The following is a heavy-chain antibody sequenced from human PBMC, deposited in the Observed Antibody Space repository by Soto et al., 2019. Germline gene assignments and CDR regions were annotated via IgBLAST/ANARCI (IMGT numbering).Heavy chain of an antibody. V-gene: IGHV1-69*06. Sequence: GASVKVSCKASGGTFSSYAISWVRQAPGQGLEWMGGIIPIFGTANYAQKFQGRVTITADKSTSTAYMELSSLRSEDTAVYYCAREQDIVVVPAAIRWFDPWGQGTLVTVSS. CDR1: GGTFSSYA. D-gene: IGHD2-2*02. J-gene: IGHJ5*02. CDR2: IIPIFGTA. CDR3: AREQDIVVVPAAIRWFDP.